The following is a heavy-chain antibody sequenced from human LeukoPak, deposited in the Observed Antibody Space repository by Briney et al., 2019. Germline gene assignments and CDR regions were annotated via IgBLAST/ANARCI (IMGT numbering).Heavy chain of an antibody. CDR3: ARDSGMDYYDSSGYYYVLLRN. V-gene: IGHV1-69*06. J-gene: IGHJ4*02. CDR1: GGTFSSYA. CDR2: IIPIFGTA. D-gene: IGHD3-22*01. Sequence: GASVKVSCKASGGTFSSYAISWVRQAPGQGLEWMGGIIPIFGTANYAQKFQGRVTITADKSTSTAYMELSSLRSEDTAVYYCARDSGMDYYDSSGYYYVLLRNWGQGTLITVSS.